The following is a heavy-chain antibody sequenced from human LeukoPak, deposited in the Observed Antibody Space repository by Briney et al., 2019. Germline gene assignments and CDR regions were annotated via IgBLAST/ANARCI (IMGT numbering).Heavy chain of an antibody. CDR2: IIPIFGTA. CDR3: ARGGAGAVASYNWFDP. V-gene: IGHV1-69*06. D-gene: IGHD6-19*01. Sequence: SVKVSCKASGGTFSSYAISWVRQAPGQGREWMGGIIPIFGTANYAQKFQGRVTITADKSTSTAYMELSSLRSEDTAVYYCARGGAGAVASYNWFDPWGQGTLVTVSS. CDR1: GGTFSSYA. J-gene: IGHJ5*02.